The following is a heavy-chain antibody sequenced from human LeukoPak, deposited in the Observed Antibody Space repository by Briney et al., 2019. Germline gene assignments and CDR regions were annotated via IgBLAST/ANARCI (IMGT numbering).Heavy chain of an antibody. CDR2: ISWNSGII. V-gene: IGHV3-9*01. Sequence: GGSLRLSCAASGFTFDDYAMYWVRQAPGKGLEWVSGISWNSGIIGYADSVKGRFTISRDNAKNSLYLQMNSLRAEDTAVYYCARVGTPMVTIVAPYYMDVWGKGTTVTVSS. D-gene: IGHD5-18*01. CDR1: GFTFDDYA. J-gene: IGHJ6*03. CDR3: ARVGTPMVTIVAPYYMDV.